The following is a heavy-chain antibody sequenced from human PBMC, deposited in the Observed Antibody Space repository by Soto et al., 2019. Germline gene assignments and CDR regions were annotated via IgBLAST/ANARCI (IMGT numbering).Heavy chain of an antibody. D-gene: IGHD2-21*02. J-gene: IGHJ3*02. V-gene: IGHV3-30*18. CDR3: AKGTLAYCGGDCYPAFDI. CDR1: GFTLSSYG. Sequence: LRLSCAASGFTLSSYGMHWVRQAPGKGLEWVAVISYDGSNKYYADSVKGRFTISRDNSKNTLYLQMNSLRAEDTAVYYCAKGTLAYCGGDCYPAFDIWGRGTMVTVSS. CDR2: ISYDGSNK.